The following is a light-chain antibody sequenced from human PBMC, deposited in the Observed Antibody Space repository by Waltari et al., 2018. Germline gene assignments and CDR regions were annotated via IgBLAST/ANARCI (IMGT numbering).Light chain of an antibody. Sequence: DIQLTQSPSSLSASVGDRVTITCLASQAITNYLNWYQQRPGKAPQLLIHDASKLETGVPSRFSGSQSGTVFTLTISNLQPEDVGTYFCQRYDNLPIFAFGPGTKVDI. CDR3: QRYDNLPIFA. CDR2: DAS. V-gene: IGKV1-33*01. CDR1: QAITNY. J-gene: IGKJ3*01.